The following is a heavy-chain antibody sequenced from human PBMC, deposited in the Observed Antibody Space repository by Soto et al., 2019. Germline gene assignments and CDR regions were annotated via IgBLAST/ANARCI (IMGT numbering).Heavy chain of an antibody. V-gene: IGHV2-5*01. Sequence: PTLVRLPGALTRGYALCVYALSTSGEGKGWIRQPPGKALEWLALIYWNGDKRYSPSLKSRLTITKDTSKNQVVLTMTNMDPVDTSTYSCAHSLSQTPASFYPWGQGTLVTGSA. CDR2: IYWNGDK. CDR1: VYALSTSGEG. CDR3: AHSLSQTPASFYP. J-gene: IGHJ5*02.